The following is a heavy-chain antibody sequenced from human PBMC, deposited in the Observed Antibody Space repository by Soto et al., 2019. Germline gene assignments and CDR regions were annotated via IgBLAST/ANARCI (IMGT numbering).Heavy chain of an antibody. V-gene: IGHV4-31*03. CDR1: GGSISSGGYY. D-gene: IGHD1-26*01. J-gene: IGHJ4*02. CDR3: ARVPLIVGPHFDY. Sequence: SETLSLTCTVSGGSISSGGYYWSWIRQHPGKGLEWIGYIYYSGSTYYNPSLKSRVTISVDTSKNQFSLKLSSVTAADTAVYYCARVPLIVGPHFDYWGQGILVTVSS. CDR2: IYYSGST.